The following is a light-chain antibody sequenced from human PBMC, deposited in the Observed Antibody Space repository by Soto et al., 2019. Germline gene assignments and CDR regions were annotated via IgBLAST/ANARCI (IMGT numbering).Light chain of an antibody. CDR2: GAT. CDR3: QQYVNSPVT. V-gene: IGKV3-20*01. J-gene: IGKJ2*01. CDR1: QRVNSSY. Sequence: EIVLTQSPDTLYLSPGEGATLSCRASQRVNSSYLAWYQQKPGQAPRLHISGATDRATGVPARVSGSGYGTDFTLTISRLEPEDFAVYYCQQYVNSPVTFGQGTKLQIK.